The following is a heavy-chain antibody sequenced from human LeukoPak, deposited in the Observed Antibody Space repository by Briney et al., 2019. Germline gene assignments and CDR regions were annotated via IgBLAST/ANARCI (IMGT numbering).Heavy chain of an antibody. CDR3: ARALIRSSTRNWFDP. CDR2: ISYGGSNK. V-gene: IGHV3-30-3*01. D-gene: IGHD2-2*01. Sequence: GGSLRLSCAASGFTFSSYAMHWVRQAPGKGLEWVAVISYGGSNKYYADSVKGRFTISRDNSKNTLYLQMNSLRAEDTAVYYCARALIRSSTRNWFDPWGQGTLVTVSS. CDR1: GFTFSSYA. J-gene: IGHJ5*02.